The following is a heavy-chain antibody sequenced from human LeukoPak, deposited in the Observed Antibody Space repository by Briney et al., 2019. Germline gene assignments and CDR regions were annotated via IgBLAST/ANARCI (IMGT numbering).Heavy chain of an antibody. Sequence: GGSLRLSCAASGFTLSYYWMHWVRQGPGKGLVWVSTINGDGSSTNYADSVKGRFTISRDNAKNTLHLEMNSLRVEDTAVYYCARDPRNKGFDPWGQGTLVTVS. D-gene: IGHD1/OR15-1a*01. V-gene: IGHV3-74*01. CDR1: GFTLSYYW. CDR3: ARDPRNKGFDP. J-gene: IGHJ5*02. CDR2: INGDGSST.